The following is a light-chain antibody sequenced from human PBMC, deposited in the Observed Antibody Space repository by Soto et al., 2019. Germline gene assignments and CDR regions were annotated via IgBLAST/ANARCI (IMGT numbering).Light chain of an antibody. J-gene: IGLJ1*01. V-gene: IGLV2-14*01. Sequence: QSALTQPASVSGSPGQSITISCTGTSSDIGGYNYVSWYQQHPGKVPKLMIFEVSNRPSGVSYRFSGSKSGNTASLTISGLQAEDEADYYCSSYTGSITLYVFGTGTKVTVL. CDR3: SSYTGSITLYV. CDR1: SSDIGGYNY. CDR2: EVS.